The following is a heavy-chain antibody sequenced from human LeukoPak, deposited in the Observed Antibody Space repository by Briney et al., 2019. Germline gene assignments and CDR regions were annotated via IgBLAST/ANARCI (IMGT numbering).Heavy chain of an antibody. D-gene: IGHD6-6*01. J-gene: IGHJ4*02. Sequence: ASVKVSSTASGYTFTVYYMYWVRQAPGQGLEWMGWINPNSGGTKYGQKFQGRIIMTSDTSTSTAYMELSSLRSDGTAVFYCATVSVSSSSGFDYWGEGTLVTVSS. CDR2: INPNSGGT. V-gene: IGHV1-2*02. CDR1: GYTFTVYY. CDR3: ATVSVSSSSGFDY.